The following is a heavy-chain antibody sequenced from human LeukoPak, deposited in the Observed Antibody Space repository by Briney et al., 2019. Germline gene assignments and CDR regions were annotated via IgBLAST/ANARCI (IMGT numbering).Heavy chain of an antibody. Sequence: GGSLSLSCAASGFTFSNYGMHWVRQAPGKGLEWVAVIWFDGSNKYYADSVKGRFTISRDNSKNKLYLQMNSLRAEDTAVYFCAKDIQEYSSGWYVDYWGQGTLVTVSS. J-gene: IGHJ4*02. CDR2: IWFDGSNK. CDR1: GFTFSNYG. CDR3: AKDIQEYSSGWYVDY. D-gene: IGHD6-19*01. V-gene: IGHV3-33*06.